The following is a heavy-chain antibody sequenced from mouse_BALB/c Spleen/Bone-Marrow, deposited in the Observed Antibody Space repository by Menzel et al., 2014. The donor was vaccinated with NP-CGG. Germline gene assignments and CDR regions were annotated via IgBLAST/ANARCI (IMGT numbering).Heavy chain of an antibody. V-gene: IGHV5-17*02. D-gene: IGHD4-1*01. J-gene: IGHJ1*01. Sequence: DVKLVESGGGLVQPGGSRRLSCAASGFTFSSFGMHWVRQAPEKGLEWVAYISSGSGTIFYVDTVKGRFTISRDNPKNTLFLQMTSLRSEDTAMYYCTRGGNWDDFDVWGAGTTVTVSS. CDR3: TRGGNWDDFDV. CDR2: ISSGSGTI. CDR1: GFTFSSFG.